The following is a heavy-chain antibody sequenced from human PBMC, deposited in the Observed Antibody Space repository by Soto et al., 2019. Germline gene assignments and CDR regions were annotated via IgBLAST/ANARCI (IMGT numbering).Heavy chain of an antibody. J-gene: IGHJ6*02. V-gene: IGHV1-18*01. Sequence: QVQLVQSGAEVKKPGASVKVSCKASGYTFTSYGISWVRQAPGQGLEWMGWISPYNGNTNYAQKLQGRVTITTETSTSTAYMDLRSLRSNDTSVYYCARGIGGWFGVAYYYGMDVWGQGTTVTVSS. CDR1: GYTFTSYG. D-gene: IGHD3-10*01. CDR2: ISPYNGNT. CDR3: ARGIGGWFGVAYYYGMDV.